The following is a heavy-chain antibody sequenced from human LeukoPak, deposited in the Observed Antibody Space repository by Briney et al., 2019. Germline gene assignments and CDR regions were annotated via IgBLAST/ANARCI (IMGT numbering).Heavy chain of an antibody. CDR1: GYTFTGYY. CDR2: INPNSGGT. D-gene: IGHD3-16*01. V-gene: IGHV1-2*02. Sequence: ASVKVSCKASGYTFTGYYMHWVRQAPGQGLEWMGWINPNSGGTNYAQKFQGRVTMTRDTSISTAYMELSRLRSDDTAVYYCARDLEYLYPGGAFDIWVQGTMVTVSS. J-gene: IGHJ3*02. CDR3: ARDLEYLYPGGAFDI.